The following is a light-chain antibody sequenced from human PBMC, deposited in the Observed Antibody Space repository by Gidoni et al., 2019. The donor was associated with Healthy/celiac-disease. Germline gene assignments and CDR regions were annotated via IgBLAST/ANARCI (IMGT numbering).Light chain of an antibody. CDR2: SNN. CDR3: AAWDDSLNSWV. Sequence: GTPGQRVTISCSGSSSNIGSNTVNWYQQLPGTTPKLLIYSNNQRPSGVPDRFSGSKSGTSASLAISGLQSEDEADYYCAAWDDSLNSWVFGGGTKLTVL. CDR1: SSNIGSNT. V-gene: IGLV1-44*01. J-gene: IGLJ3*02.